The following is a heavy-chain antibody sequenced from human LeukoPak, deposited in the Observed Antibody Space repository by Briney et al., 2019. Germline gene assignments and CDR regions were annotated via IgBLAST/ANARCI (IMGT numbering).Heavy chain of an antibody. D-gene: IGHD3-16*02. CDR3: ASQIRDRRLGELSTKFYFDY. V-gene: IGHV4-34*01. CDR1: GGSLSGYY. J-gene: IGHJ4*02. CDR2: INHSGST. Sequence: SETLSLTCAVYGGSLSGYYWSWIRQPPGKGLEWIGEINHSGSTNYNPSLKSRVTISVDTSKNQFSLKLSSVTAADTAVYYCASQIRDRRLGELSTKFYFDYWGQGTLVTVSS.